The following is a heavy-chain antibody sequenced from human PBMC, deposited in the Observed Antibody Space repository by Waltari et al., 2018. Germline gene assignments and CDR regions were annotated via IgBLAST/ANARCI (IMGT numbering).Heavy chain of an antibody. J-gene: IGHJ1*01. CDR3: AGLSLGYCRGASALCYKNDA. D-gene: IGHD2-15*01. CDR2: IYHDGAT. V-gene: IGHV4-38-2*01. CDR1: YYSITGGYY. Sequence: QVELQESGPGLVKPSETLSLTCAVSYYSITGGYYWGWVRQPPGKGLEWIGNIYHDGATYYSPSLKSRVIITLDTSENRFSLKLTSVTAADTAVYYCAGLSLGYCRGASALCYKNDAWGQGTLVTVSS.